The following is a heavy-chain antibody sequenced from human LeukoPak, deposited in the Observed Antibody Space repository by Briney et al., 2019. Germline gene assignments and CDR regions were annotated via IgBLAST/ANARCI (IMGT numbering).Heavy chain of an antibody. J-gene: IGHJ4*02. CDR3: ARSRWLQTPYFDY. D-gene: IGHD5-24*01. CDR1: GGYFGGYY. Sequence: PSETLSLTCAVYGGYFGGYYWSWIRQPPGKGLEWIGEINHSGSTNYNPSLKSRVTISVDTSKNQFSLKLSSVTAADTAVYYCARSRWLQTPYFDYWGQGTLVTVSS. CDR2: INHSGST. V-gene: IGHV4-34*01.